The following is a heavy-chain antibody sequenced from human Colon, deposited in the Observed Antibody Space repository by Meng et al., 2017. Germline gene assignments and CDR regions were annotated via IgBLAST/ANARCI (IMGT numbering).Heavy chain of an antibody. V-gene: IGHV4-61*01. CDR3: ARGQDSAKVGY. D-gene: IGHD5-18*01. Sequence: GSLRPSCSVSGVSVSGGTYYWSWILQPPGKGLEWIGHIHYSGSTNYNPSLKTRATFSVDTSKNLFSLEVNSVTAADTAVYYCARGQDSAKVGYWGQGTLVTVSS. CDR2: IHYSGST. J-gene: IGHJ4*02. CDR1: GVSVSGGTYY.